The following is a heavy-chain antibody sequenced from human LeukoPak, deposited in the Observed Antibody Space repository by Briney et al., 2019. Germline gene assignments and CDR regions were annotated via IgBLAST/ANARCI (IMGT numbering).Heavy chain of an antibody. Sequence: PSETLSLTCIVSGGSISSSSYYWGWIRQPPGKGLEWIGNIFYRGYTYYNPSLKSRVTISVDTSKNQFSLRLSSVTAADTAVYYCARGIRPDAFDIWGQGTLVTVSS. V-gene: IGHV4-39*07. CDR3: ARGIRPDAFDI. D-gene: IGHD3-10*01. CDR2: IFYRGYT. CDR1: GGSISSSSYY. J-gene: IGHJ3*02.